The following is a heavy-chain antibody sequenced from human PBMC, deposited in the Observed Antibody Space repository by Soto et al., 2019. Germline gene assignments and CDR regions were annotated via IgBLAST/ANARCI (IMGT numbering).Heavy chain of an antibody. V-gene: IGHV4-39*01. D-gene: IGHD3-3*01. CDR1: GGSISSSSYY. CDR3: ARQGNDFWSGYPENWFDP. CDR2: IYYSGST. Sequence: SETLSLTCTVSGGSISSSSYYWGWIRQPPGKGLEWIGGIYYSGSTYYNTSLKSRVTISVDTSKNQFSLKLSSVTAADTAVYYCARQGNDFWSGYPENWFDPWGQGTLVTVSS. J-gene: IGHJ5*02.